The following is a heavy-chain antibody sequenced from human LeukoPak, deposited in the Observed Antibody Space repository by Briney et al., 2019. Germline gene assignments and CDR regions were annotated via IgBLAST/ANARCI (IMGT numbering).Heavy chain of an antibody. CDR2: ISDSGGST. V-gene: IGHV3-64*04. CDR3: ARTDETAPAEDFQH. D-gene: IGHD2-21*02. Sequence: GGSLRLSCSASGFPFSSYAMHWVRQAPGKGLEYVSAISDSGGSTYYADSVKGRFTISRDNSKNTLYLQMKSLRAEDTAVYYCARTDETAPAEDFQHWGQGTLVTVSS. CDR1: GFPFSSYA. J-gene: IGHJ1*01.